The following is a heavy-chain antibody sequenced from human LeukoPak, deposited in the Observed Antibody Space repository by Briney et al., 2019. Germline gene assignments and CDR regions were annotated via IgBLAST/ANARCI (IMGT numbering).Heavy chain of an antibody. Sequence: GGSLRLSCAASGFTFSDYYMSWIRQAPGKGLEWVSAISGSGGSTYYADSVKGRFTISRDNSKNTLYLQMNSLRAEDTAVYYCAKGGLYYYDSSGYSDYWGQGTLVTVSS. CDR2: ISGSGGST. D-gene: IGHD3-22*01. J-gene: IGHJ4*02. CDR1: GFTFSDYY. V-gene: IGHV3-23*01. CDR3: AKGGLYYYDSSGYSDY.